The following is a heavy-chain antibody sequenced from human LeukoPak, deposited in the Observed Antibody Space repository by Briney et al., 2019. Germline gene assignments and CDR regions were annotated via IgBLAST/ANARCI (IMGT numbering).Heavy chain of an antibody. J-gene: IGHJ6*03. V-gene: IGHV4-39*07. CDR2: IYYSGST. CDR3: ARGSGTKHYYYYYMDV. Sequence: SETLSLTCTVSGGSISSSSYYWGWIRQPPGKGLEWIGSIYYSGSTYYNPSLKSRVTISVDTSKNQFSLKLSSVTAADTAVYYCARGSGTKHYYYYYMDVWGKGTTVTVSS. CDR1: GGSISSSSYY. D-gene: IGHD2-15*01.